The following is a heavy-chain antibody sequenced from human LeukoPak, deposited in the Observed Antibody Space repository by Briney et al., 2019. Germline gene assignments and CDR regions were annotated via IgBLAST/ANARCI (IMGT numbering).Heavy chain of an antibody. V-gene: IGHV3-64*01. CDR1: GFTFSSYG. D-gene: IGHD2-21*02. CDR3: ARDPHAYCGGDCPTYYYYMDV. Sequence: AGGSLRLSCAASGFTFSSYGMHWVRQAPGKGLEYVSAISSDGGSTYYANSVKGRFTISRDNSKNTLYLQMGSLRAEDMAVYYCARDPHAYCGGDCPTYYYYMDVWGKGTTVTVSS. CDR2: ISSDGGST. J-gene: IGHJ6*03.